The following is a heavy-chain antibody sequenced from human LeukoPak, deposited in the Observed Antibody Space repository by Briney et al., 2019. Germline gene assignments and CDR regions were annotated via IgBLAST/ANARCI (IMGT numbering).Heavy chain of an antibody. D-gene: IGHD1-26*01. CDR1: GFTFNNYN. V-gene: IGHV3-21*01. Sequence: GGSLRLSCATSGFTFNNYNMNWVRQAPGRALEWVSSISSSSSYIYYADSVKGRFTISRDNAKNSLYLQMISLRAEDTAVYYCARDLSVGAKPDLGFDYWGQGTLVTVSS. J-gene: IGHJ4*02. CDR3: ARDLSVGAKPDLGFDY. CDR2: ISSSSSYI.